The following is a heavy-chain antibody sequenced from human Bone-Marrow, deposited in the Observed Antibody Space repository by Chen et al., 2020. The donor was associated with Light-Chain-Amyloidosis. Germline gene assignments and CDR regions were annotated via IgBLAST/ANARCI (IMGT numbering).Heavy chain of an antibody. V-gene: IGHV3-11*01. Sequence: QVQLVESGGGLVKPGGSLRLSCAASGFTFSDYYMSWIRQAPGKGLEWVSDLSSSSSTIYYADSVKGRFTISRDNAKNSLYLQMNSLRAEDTAVYYCARDFKAGYSSGRGYFDYWGQGTLVTVSS. D-gene: IGHD6-19*01. J-gene: IGHJ4*02. CDR3: ARDFKAGYSSGRGYFDY. CDR2: LSSSSSTI. CDR1: GFTFSDYY.